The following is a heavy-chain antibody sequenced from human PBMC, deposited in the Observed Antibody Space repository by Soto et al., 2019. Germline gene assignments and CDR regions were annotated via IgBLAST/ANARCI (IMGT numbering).Heavy chain of an antibody. CDR1: GGSLDSSSHY. D-gene: IGHD1-26*01. V-gene: IGHV4-61*01. CDR2: IHYFGST. J-gene: IGHJ4*02. CDR3: ARGGSYVGFDS. Sequence: SETLSLTCTVSGGSLDSSSHYWSWIRQPPGKGLEWIGYIHYFGSTKYNPSLESRVVISVDTSKNQFSLKVPSVTAADTAIYFCARGGSYVGFDSWGQGARVTVSS.